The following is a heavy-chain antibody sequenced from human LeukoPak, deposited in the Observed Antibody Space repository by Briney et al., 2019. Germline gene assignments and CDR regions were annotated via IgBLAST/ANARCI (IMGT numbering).Heavy chain of an antibody. D-gene: IGHD6-6*01. Sequence: ASVKVSCKASGYTFTGYYMHWVRQAPGQGLEWMGWINPNSGGTNYAQKFQGRVTMTRDTSISTAYMELSRLRSDDTAVYYCARAIRSIAQLRSTGVPGYWGQGTLVTVSS. CDR2: INPNSGGT. J-gene: IGHJ4*02. V-gene: IGHV1-2*02. CDR3: ARAIRSIAQLRSTGVPGY. CDR1: GYTFTGYY.